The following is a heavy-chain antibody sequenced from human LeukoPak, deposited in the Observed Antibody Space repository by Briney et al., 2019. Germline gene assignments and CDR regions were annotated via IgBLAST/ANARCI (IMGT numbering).Heavy chain of an antibody. Sequence: GGSLKLSCATSGFTFSGSAMHWVRQASGKGLEWVGRIRSKAANYATAYAASVKGSFTISRDDSENTAYLQMNSLKTEDTAVYYCARTPPGIANAFYFDYWGQGILVTVPS. CDR3: ARTPPGIANAFYFDY. J-gene: IGHJ4*02. CDR1: GFTFSGSA. D-gene: IGHD6-13*01. CDR2: IRSKAANYAT. V-gene: IGHV3-73*01.